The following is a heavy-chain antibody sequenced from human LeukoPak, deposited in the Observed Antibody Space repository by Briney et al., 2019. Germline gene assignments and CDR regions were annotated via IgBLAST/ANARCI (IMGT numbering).Heavy chain of an antibody. CDR3: ARDNSGYEPTFDY. J-gene: IGHJ4*02. CDR1: GGSISSYY. V-gene: IGHV4-59*01. Sequence: SETLSLTCTVYGGSISSYYWSLIRQPPGKGLEWIGYIYYSGSTNCNPSLKSRVTISVDTSKNQFSLKLSSVTAADTAVYYCARDNSGYEPTFDYWGQGTLVTVSS. CDR2: IYYSGST. D-gene: IGHD5-12*01.